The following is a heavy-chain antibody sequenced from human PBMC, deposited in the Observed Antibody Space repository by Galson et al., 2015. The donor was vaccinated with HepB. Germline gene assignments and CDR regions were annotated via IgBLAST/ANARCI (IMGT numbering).Heavy chain of an antibody. CDR3: ARHPFAAADS. Sequence: QSGAEVKKPGESLKISCKGSGYTFTNYWIDWVRQVPGKGLEWMGTIFPGDSYTTYSPSFQGQVTISADKPISTAYLEWSSLKASDTAMYFCARHPFAAADSWCQGTQVTVSS. D-gene: IGHD2-15*01. CDR2: IFPGDSYT. CDR1: GYTFTNYW. V-gene: IGHV5-51*04. J-gene: IGHJ4*02.